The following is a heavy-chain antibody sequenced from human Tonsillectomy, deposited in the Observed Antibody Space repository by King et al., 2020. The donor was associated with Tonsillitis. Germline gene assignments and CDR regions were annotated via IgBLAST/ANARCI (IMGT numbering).Heavy chain of an antibody. V-gene: IGHV3-23*04. Sequence: VQLVESGGGLVQPGGSLRLSCAASGFTFSSYAMSWVRQAPGKGLEWVSGISGSGGSTYSADSVKGRFTMSRDNSKHTLYLQMNSLRAEDTAIYYCAKDKVATMPRDAFDFWGQGTMVTVSS. CDR3: AKDKVATMPRDAFDF. J-gene: IGHJ3*01. D-gene: IGHD5-12*01. CDR2: ISGSGGST. CDR1: GFTFSSYA.